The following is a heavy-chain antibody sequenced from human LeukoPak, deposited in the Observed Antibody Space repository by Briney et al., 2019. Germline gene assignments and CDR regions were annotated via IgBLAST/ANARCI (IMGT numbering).Heavy chain of an antibody. Sequence: SETLSLTCTVSGGSISSCYWSWIRQPAGKGLEWIGRIYTSGSTNYNPSLKSRVTMSVDTSKNQFSLKLSSVTAADTAVYYCARGGQRTPFEVVILYGMDVWGQGTTVTVSS. D-gene: IGHD3-3*01. J-gene: IGHJ6*02. CDR2: IYTSGST. CDR1: GGSISSCY. V-gene: IGHV4-4*07. CDR3: ARGGQRTPFEVVILYGMDV.